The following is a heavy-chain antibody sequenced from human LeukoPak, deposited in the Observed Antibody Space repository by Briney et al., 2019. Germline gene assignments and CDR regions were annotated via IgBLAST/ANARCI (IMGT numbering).Heavy chain of an antibody. D-gene: IGHD2-2*01. CDR1: GYTFTSYG. J-gene: IGHJ4*02. CDR3: AREGYCSSTSCPTFDY. CDR2: ISAYNGNT. Sequence: GASVKVSCKASGYTFTSYGISWVRQAPGQGLEWMGWISAYNGNTNYAQKLQGRVTMTTDTSTSTAYMELRSLRSDDTAVYYCAREGYCSSTSCPTFDYWGQGTLVTVPS. V-gene: IGHV1-18*01.